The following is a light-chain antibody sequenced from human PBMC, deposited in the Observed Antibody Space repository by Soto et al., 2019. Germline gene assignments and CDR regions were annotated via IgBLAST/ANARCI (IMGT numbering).Light chain of an antibody. Sequence: DIQMTQSPSSLSASVGDRVTITCRASHSIDNYLSWYQQKPGKAPKLLIYAASNLQRGVSSRFSGSGSGTDFTLTIDSLQPDDFAIYYCQQCFSIPPTFGHGTKVEFK. CDR2: AAS. CDR3: QQCFSIPPT. V-gene: IGKV1-39*01. J-gene: IGKJ1*01. CDR1: HSIDNY.